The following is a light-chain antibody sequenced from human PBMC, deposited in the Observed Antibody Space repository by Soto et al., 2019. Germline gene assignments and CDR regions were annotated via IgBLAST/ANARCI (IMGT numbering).Light chain of an antibody. CDR2: DVS. CDR1: SGDVGGYSY. CDR3: SSYTTSNTRQIV. V-gene: IGLV2-14*01. J-gene: IGLJ1*01. Sequence: QSALTQPASVSGSPGQSITISCAGTSGDVGGYSYVSWYQQHPGKAPKFMIYDVSNRPSGVSNRFSGSKSGNTASLTISGLQAKHEADYYCSSYTTSNTRQIVFGTGTKLTVL.